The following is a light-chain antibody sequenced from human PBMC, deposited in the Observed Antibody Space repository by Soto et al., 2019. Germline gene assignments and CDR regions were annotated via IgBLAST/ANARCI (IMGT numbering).Light chain of an antibody. CDR1: QSISSW. V-gene: IGKV1-5*01. Sequence: DIQMTQSPSTLSASVGDRVTITCRASQSISSWLAWYQQKPGKAHKLLIYDASSLESGVPSRFSGSGSGTEFTLTISSLQHDDFATYYCQQYNSYPLFGPGTKVDIK. J-gene: IGKJ3*01. CDR3: QQYNSYPL. CDR2: DAS.